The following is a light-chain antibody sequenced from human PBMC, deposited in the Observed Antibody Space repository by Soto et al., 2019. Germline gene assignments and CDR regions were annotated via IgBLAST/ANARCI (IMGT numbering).Light chain of an antibody. Sequence: EIVLTQSPGTLSLSPGERATLSCRASQSVRSNYLAWYQQKPGQAPRLFVYGTSTRVTGIPDRFSGSGSGTDFTLTSSRLEPEDFAVYYCQYFDTSPLFGGGTKV. CDR3: QYFDTSPL. V-gene: IGKV3-20*01. CDR2: GTS. J-gene: IGKJ4*01. CDR1: QSVRSNY.